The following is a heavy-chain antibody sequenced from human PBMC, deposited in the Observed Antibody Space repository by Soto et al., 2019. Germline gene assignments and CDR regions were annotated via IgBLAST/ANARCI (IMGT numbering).Heavy chain of an antibody. V-gene: IGHV1-18*04. CDR3: ARDATYSSSWNRYYYYGMDV. J-gene: IGHJ6*02. CDR1: GYTFTSYG. Sequence: ASVKVSCKASGYTFTSYGISWVRQAPGQGLEWMGWISAYNGNTNYAQKLQGRVTMTTDRSTSTAYMGLRSLRSDDTAVYYCARDATYSSSWNRYYYYGMDVWGQGTTVTVSS. CDR2: ISAYNGNT. D-gene: IGHD6-13*01.